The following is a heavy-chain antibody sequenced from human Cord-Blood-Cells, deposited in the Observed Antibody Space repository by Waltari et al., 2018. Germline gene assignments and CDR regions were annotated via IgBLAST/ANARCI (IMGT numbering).Heavy chain of an antibody. CDR1: GDSVSSNSAP. J-gene: IGHJ5*02. D-gene: IGHD4-4*01. CDR2: TYYRSKWYN. CDR3: AREDDYSNYGWFDP. Sequence: QVQLQQSGPGLVKPSQTLSLTCAISGDSVSSNSAPWNWFRPSPSRGLEWLGRTYYRSKWYNDDAVSVKSRITINPDTSKNQFSLQLNSVTPEDTAVYYCAREDDYSNYGWFDPWGQGTLVTVSS. V-gene: IGHV6-1*01.